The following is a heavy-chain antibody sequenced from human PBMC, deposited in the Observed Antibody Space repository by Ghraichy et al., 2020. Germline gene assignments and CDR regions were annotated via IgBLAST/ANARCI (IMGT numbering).Heavy chain of an antibody. CDR2: ISGSGGST. J-gene: IGHJ4*02. V-gene: IGHV3-23*01. CDR1: GFTFSNYA. Sequence: GGSLRLSCAASGFTFSNYAMSWVRQAPGKGLEWVSCISGSGGSTYNADSVKGRFTISRDNSKNTLYLQMNSLRAEDTAVYYCAKDTARRVAYSSSSAFDYWGQGTLVTVST. CDR3: AKDTARRVAYSSSSAFDY. D-gene: IGHD6-6*01.